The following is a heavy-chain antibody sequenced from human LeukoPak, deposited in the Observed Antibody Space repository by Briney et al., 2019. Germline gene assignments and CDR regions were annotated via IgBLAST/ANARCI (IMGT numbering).Heavy chain of an antibody. CDR2: IYYSGST. Sequence: PSETLSLTCTVSGGSISSYYWSWIRQPPGKGLEWIAYIYYSGSTNYNPSLKSRVTISVDTSKNQFSLKLSSVTAADTAVYYCARDTNFGAFDIWGQGTMVTVSS. D-gene: IGHD2-8*01. CDR3: ARDTNFGAFDI. CDR1: GGSISSYY. J-gene: IGHJ3*02. V-gene: IGHV4-59*01.